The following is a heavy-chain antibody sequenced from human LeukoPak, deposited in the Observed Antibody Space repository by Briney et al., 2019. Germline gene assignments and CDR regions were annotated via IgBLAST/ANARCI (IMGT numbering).Heavy chain of an antibody. CDR1: GFTFSNAW. J-gene: IGHJ4*02. CDR3: ATDLGGYYSGSGTYWGSLDY. CDR2: IKRKTDGGTP. D-gene: IGHD3-10*01. Sequence: GGSLRLSCAASGFTFSNAWMSWVRQAPGKGLEWVGHIKRKTDGGTPDNAAPVKGRFTISRDDSKNTLYLQMNSLKTEDTAVYYCATDLGGYYSGSGTYWGSLDYWGQGTLVTVSS. V-gene: IGHV3-15*01.